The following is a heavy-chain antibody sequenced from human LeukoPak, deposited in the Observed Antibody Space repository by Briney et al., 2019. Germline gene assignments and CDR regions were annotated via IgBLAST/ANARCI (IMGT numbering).Heavy chain of an antibody. Sequence: PSETLSLTCTVSGGSISSGGHYWSWIRQHPGKVLEWIGYTYYTGLTYYNPSLKSRITISVDTSKNQFSLNLTSVTAADTAVYYCASDYYGSGRTLRGYFDYWGQGTLVTVSS. V-gene: IGHV4-31*03. CDR3: ASDYYGSGRTLRGYFDY. D-gene: IGHD3-10*01. J-gene: IGHJ4*02. CDR1: GGSISSGGHY. CDR2: TYYTGLT.